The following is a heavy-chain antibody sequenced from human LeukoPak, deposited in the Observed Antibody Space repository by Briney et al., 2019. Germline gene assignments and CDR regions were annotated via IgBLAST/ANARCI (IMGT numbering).Heavy chain of an antibody. Sequence: GGSLRLSCAASGFTVSSNYMSWVRQAPGKGLEWVSAISGSGGSTYYADSVKGRFTISRDNSKNTLYLQMNSLRAEDTAVYYCAKAHGSGSYVFDYWGQGTLVTVSS. D-gene: IGHD3-10*01. CDR3: AKAHGSGSYVFDY. V-gene: IGHV3-23*01. CDR1: GFTVSSNY. CDR2: ISGSGGST. J-gene: IGHJ4*02.